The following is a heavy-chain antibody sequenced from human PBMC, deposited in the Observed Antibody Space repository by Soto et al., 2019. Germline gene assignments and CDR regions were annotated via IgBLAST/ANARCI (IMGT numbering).Heavy chain of an antibody. Sequence: GGSLRLSCAASGFTFSSYWMHWVRQAPGKGLVWVSRINSDGSSTSYADSVKGRFTISRDNAKNTLYLQMNSLRAEDTAVYYCARAKGDYVWGSYRTRFDYWGQGTLVTVSS. CDR3: ARAKGDYVWGSYRTRFDY. CDR2: INSDGSST. J-gene: IGHJ4*02. V-gene: IGHV3-74*01. CDR1: GFTFSSYW. D-gene: IGHD3-16*02.